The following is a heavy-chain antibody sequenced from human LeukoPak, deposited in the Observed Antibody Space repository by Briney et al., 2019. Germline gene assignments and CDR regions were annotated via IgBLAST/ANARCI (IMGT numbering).Heavy chain of an antibody. V-gene: IGHV3-21*01. CDR2: ISSSSSYI. D-gene: IGHD5-24*01. CDR1: GFTFSRYS. CDR3: ARDLGYNSPEDAFDI. J-gene: IGHJ3*02. Sequence: GGSLTLSCAASGFTFSRYSMNWVRQAPGKGLEWVSSISSSSSYIYYADSVKGRFTIPRDNAKNSLYLQMNSLRAEDTAVYYCARDLGYNSPEDAFDIWGQGTMVTVSS.